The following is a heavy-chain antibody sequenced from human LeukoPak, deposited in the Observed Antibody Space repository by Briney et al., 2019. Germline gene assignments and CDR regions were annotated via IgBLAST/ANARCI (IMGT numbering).Heavy chain of an antibody. CDR2: INPSGGSP. D-gene: IGHD3-9*01. J-gene: IGHJ4*02. CDR1: GYTFTSYY. V-gene: IGHV1-46*01. Sequence: GASVKVSCKASGYTFTSYYMHWVRQAPGQGLEWMGIINPSGGSPSYAQKFQGGVTMTRDTSTSTVYMELSSLRSEDTAVYYRARETRYFDWYFDYWGQGTLVTVSS. CDR3: ARETRYFDWYFDY.